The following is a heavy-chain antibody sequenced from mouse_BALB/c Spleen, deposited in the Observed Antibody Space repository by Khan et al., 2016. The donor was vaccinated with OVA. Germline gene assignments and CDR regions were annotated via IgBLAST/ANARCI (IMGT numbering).Heavy chain of an antibody. J-gene: IGHJ3*01. CDR3: TRGGFSSFAY. D-gene: IGHD1-3*01. CDR1: GYSFTSYL. V-gene: IGHV1-5*01. Sequence: EVELVESGTVLARPGASVKMSCKASGYSFTSYLIHWVKQRPGKGLEWIGDIYPGNSDTRYNQKFKDKATLTSGTSASTAYMELSSLTNEDSAVYYCTRGGFSSFAYWGQGTLVTVSA. CDR2: IYPGNSDT.